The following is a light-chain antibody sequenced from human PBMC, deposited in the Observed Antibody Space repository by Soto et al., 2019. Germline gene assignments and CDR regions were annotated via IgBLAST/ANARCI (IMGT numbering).Light chain of an antibody. CDR3: QQYGSSPSIT. Sequence: EIVLTQSPGTLSLSPGERATLSGRTSQSVSSYLAWYQQKPGQAPRLLIYDASSRATGIPDRFSGSGSGTDFTLTISILEPEDFAVYYCQQYGSSPSITFGQGTRLEIK. CDR1: QSVSSY. CDR2: DAS. V-gene: IGKV3-20*01. J-gene: IGKJ5*01.